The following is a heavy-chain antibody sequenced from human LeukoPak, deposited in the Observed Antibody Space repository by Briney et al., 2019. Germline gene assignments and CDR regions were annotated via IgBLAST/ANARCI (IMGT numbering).Heavy chain of an antibody. CDR1: GGSISRYY. D-gene: IGHD6-19*01. J-gene: IGHJ4*02. Sequence: PSETLSLTCTESGGSISRYYWCWIRQPPGKGLGWIGYIYYSVSTNYNTSLKSRVTISVETSKNQLSLKLSSVTAAETAVYYCARLVGQWLGPYYFDYWGQGTLVTVSS. V-gene: IGHV4-59*01. CDR3: ARLVGQWLGPYYFDY. CDR2: IYYSVST.